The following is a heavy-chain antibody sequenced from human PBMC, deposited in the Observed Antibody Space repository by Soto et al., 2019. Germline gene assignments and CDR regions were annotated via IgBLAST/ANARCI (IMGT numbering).Heavy chain of an antibody. CDR3: ARDLGYCSGGSCYSGYYYYMDV. D-gene: IGHD2-15*01. CDR1: GGTFSSYT. CDR2: IIPILGIA. J-gene: IGHJ6*03. Sequence: SVKVSCKASGGTFSSYTISWVRQAPGQGLEWMGRIIPILGIANYAQKFQGRVTITEDKSTSTAYMELSSLRSEDTAVYYCARDLGYCSGGSCYSGYYYYMDVWGKGTTVTVSS. V-gene: IGHV1-69*04.